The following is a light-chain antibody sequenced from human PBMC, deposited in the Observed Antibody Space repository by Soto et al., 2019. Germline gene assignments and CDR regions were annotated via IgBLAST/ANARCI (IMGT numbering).Light chain of an antibody. CDR1: SSDVGGYNY. Sequence: QSALTPPPSASGSPVPSVTISCTVSSSDVGGYNYVSWSQHHPGNAPKLIIYEVDKRSSGVPDRFSGSKSGNTASLTVSGLQAEDEADYYCSSHAAINVFGTGTKLTVL. V-gene: IGLV2-8*01. CDR3: SSHAAINV. CDR2: EVD. J-gene: IGLJ1*01.